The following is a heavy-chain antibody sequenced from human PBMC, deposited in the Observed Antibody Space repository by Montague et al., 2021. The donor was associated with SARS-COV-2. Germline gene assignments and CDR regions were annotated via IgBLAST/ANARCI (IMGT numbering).Heavy chain of an antibody. CDR1: GGSFSGYY. J-gene: IGHJ5*02. CDR2: INHSGST. CDR3: ARGGYSSSWYGTHNWFDP. V-gene: IGHV4-34*01. Sequence: SETRSLTCAFYGGSFSGYYWSWIRQPPGKGLEWIGEINHSGSTNXNPSLKSRVTISVDTSKNQFSLKLASVAAADTAVYYCARGGYSSSWYGTHNWFDPWGQGTLVTVSS. D-gene: IGHD6-13*01.